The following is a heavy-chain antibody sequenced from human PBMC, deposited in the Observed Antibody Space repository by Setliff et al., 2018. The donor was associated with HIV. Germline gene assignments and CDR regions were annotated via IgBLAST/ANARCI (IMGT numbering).Heavy chain of an antibody. D-gene: IGHD5-12*01. CDR3: ARGQYNSGYYGEPSSYYFDS. CDR2: IYYSGST. J-gene: IGHJ4*02. CDR1: GGSISSSSSF. Sequence: ASETLSLTCTVSGGSISSSSSFWGWIRQPPGKGLEWIGSIYYSGSTYYNPSPQSRVTISVDTSKNQFSLKLSSVTAADTAVYYCARGQYNSGYYGEPSSYYFDSWDQGTLVTVSS. V-gene: IGHV4-39*01.